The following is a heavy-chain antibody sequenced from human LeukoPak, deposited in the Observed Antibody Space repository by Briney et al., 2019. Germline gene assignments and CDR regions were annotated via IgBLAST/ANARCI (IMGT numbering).Heavy chain of an antibody. Sequence: PSETLSLTCADSGYSISSGYYWGWIRQPPGKGLEWIGSIYHSGSTYYNPSLKSRVTISVDTSKNQFSLKLSSVTAADTAVYYCARDIAVAGHRDYWGQGTLVTVSS. CDR2: IYHSGST. CDR1: GYSISSGYY. V-gene: IGHV4-38-2*02. J-gene: IGHJ4*02. D-gene: IGHD6-19*01. CDR3: ARDIAVAGHRDY.